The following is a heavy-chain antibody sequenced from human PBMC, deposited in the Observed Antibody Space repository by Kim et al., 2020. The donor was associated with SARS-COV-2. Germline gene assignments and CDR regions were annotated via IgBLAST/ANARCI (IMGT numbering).Heavy chain of an antibody. Sequence: ANVDGRFTIPRAHCKNTLYLQMNSLRAEDTAVYYCARANWGSYYYGMDVWGQGTTVTVSS. J-gene: IGHJ6*02. V-gene: IGHV3-30*01. CDR3: ARANWGSYYYGMDV. D-gene: IGHD7-27*01.